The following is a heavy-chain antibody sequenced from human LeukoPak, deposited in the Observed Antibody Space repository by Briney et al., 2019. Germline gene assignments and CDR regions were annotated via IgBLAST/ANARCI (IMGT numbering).Heavy chain of an antibody. CDR2: ISAYKGNT. CDR1: GYTFSTYG. J-gene: IGHJ3*01. V-gene: IGHV1-18*01. Sequence: ASVKVSCKASGYTFSTYGNSWVRQAPAQGLEWMGWISAYKGNTYYAQKLQGRVTMTTDTSTSTAYMELRSLRSDDTAIYYCARDLYYYGSGSYYDVFDVWGQGTMVTVSS. CDR3: ARDLYYYGSGSYYDVFDV. D-gene: IGHD3-10*01.